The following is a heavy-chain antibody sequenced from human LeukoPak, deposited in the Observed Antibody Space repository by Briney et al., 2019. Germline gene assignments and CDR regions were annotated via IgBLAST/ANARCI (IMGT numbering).Heavy chain of an antibody. J-gene: IGHJ4*02. V-gene: IGHV1-8*03. D-gene: IGHD1-26*01. CDR3: ARTDSGSLTPHFDY. CDR1: GYTFNTYD. Sequence: ASVKVSCKASGYTFNTYDINWVRQATGQGLEWMGWMNPNSGNTGYAQKFQGRVTFTRDTSIRTAYMELSSLRSEDTAVYYCARTDSGSLTPHFDYWGQRTLVNVSS. CDR2: MNPNSGNT.